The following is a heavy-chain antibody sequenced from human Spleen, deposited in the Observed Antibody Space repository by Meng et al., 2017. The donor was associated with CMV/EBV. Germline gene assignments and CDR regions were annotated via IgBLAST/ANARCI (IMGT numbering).Heavy chain of an antibody. CDR2: IDWADDK. Sequence: SGPTLVKPTQTLTLTCTFSGFSLTTSGMRVSWIRQPPGKALEWLARIDWADDKFYSTSLKTRLTISKDTSKNQVVLIMTNMDPVDTATYYCARIHPDYSSSWPFDYWGQGTLVTVSS. D-gene: IGHD6-13*01. CDR3: ARIHPDYSSSWPFDY. CDR1: GFSLTTSGMR. V-gene: IGHV2-70D*14. J-gene: IGHJ4*02.